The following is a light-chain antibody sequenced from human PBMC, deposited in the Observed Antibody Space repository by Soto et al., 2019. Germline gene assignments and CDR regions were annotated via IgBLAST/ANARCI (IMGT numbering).Light chain of an antibody. Sequence: IQLTQSPSSLSASVGDRVTVTCRASQDINKFLAWFQQKPGKAPNLLILSASTLQSAVPSRFSGGGSGTDFTLTIDSLQPEDFATYYCQQLKTYPYTFGQGTKLEIK. J-gene: IGKJ2*01. CDR2: SAS. V-gene: IGKV1-9*01. CDR3: QQLKTYPYT. CDR1: QDINKF.